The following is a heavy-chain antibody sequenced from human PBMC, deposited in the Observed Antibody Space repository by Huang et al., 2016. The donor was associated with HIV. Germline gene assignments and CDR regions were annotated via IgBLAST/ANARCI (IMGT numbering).Heavy chain of an antibody. CDR1: GGSFRNFA. D-gene: IGHD3-22*01. V-gene: IGHV1-69*01. J-gene: IGHJ4*02. Sequence: QVQLVQSGAEVKKPGSSVKVSCKASGGSFRNFAIGWGRQAPGQGLEWMGGIIPTLGTANCAQKFQGRVTIIADEYTSTADMELSSLRSEDTAVYYCATVDYYDTSGPQRGYFDNWGQGTLVTVSS. CDR3: ATVDYYDTSGPQRGYFDN. CDR2: IIPTLGTA.